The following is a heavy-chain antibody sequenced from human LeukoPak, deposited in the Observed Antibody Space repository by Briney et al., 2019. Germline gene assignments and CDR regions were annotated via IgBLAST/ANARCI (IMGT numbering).Heavy chain of an antibody. J-gene: IGHJ4*02. CDR2: IRLDGSNK. Sequence: GGSLRLSCAASGFTFSSYGMHWVRQAPGKGLEWVALIRLDGSNKYYADSVKGRFTISRDNSKNTLHLQMNSLSAEDTAVYYCAKGQGRIYFFGSRGPGFYFWGQGTLVTASS. CDR3: AKGQGRIYFFGSRGPGFYF. D-gene: IGHD3-22*01. V-gene: IGHV3-30*02. CDR1: GFTFSSYG.